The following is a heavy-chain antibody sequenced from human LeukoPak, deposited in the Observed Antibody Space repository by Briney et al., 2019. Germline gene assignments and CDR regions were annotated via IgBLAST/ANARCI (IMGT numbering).Heavy chain of an antibody. CDR2: ISYDGSNK. V-gene: IGHV3-30*18. Sequence: GGSLRLSCAASGFTFTSYGMHWVRQAPGKGLEWVAGISYDGSNKYYADSVKGRFTISRDKSKNTLYLQMNSLRAEDTAVYYCAKVQRDQLLRGYFDYWGQGTLVTVSS. J-gene: IGHJ4*02. D-gene: IGHD2-2*01. CDR3: AKVQRDQLLRGYFDY. CDR1: GFTFTSYG.